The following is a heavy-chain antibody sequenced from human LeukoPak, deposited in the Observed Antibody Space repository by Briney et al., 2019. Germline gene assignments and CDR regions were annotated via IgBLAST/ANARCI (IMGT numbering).Heavy chain of an antibody. Sequence: SETLSLTCTVSGGSTSSYYWSWLRQPPGKGLEWIGHIYYSGSTNYNSSLKSRVTISLGTSNNQFSLKLSSVTAADTAVYYCARDKFYYGSGRYYGLDVWGQGTTVIVSS. CDR3: ARDKFYYGSGRYYGLDV. CDR2: IYYSGST. J-gene: IGHJ6*02. D-gene: IGHD3-10*01. V-gene: IGHV4-59*01. CDR1: GGSTSSYY.